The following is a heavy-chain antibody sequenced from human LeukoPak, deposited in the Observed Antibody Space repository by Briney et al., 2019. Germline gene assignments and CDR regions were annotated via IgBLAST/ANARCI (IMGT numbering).Heavy chain of an antibody. CDR3: ASGTTVTWMGY. J-gene: IGHJ4*02. D-gene: IGHD4-17*01. CDR2: ISYDGSNK. CDR1: GFTFSSYA. Sequence: GGSLRLSCAASGFTFSSYAMHWVRQAPGKGLEWVAVISYDGSNKYYADSVKGRFTISRDNSKNTLYLQMNSLRAEDTAVYYCASGTTVTWMGYWGQGTLVTVSS. V-gene: IGHV3-30*04.